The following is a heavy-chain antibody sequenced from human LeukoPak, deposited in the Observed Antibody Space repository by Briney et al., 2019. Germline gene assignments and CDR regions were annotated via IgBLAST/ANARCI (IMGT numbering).Heavy chain of an antibody. V-gene: IGHV1-18*01. CDR2: ISAYNGNT. CDR3: ATVNSGSPNGNYYYGMDV. J-gene: IGHJ6*02. Sequence: ASVKVSCKASGYTFTSYGISWVRQAPGQGLEWMGWISAYNGNTNYAQKLQGRVTMTTDTSTSTAYMELRSLRSDDTAVYYCATVNSGSPNGNYYYGMDVWGQGTTVTVSS. D-gene: IGHD1-26*01. CDR1: GYTFTSYG.